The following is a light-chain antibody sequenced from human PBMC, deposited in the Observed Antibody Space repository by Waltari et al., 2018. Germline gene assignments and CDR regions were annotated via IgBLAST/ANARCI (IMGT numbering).Light chain of an antibody. V-gene: IGLV7-46*01. CDR3: LVSYGGTRAT. CDR1: TGAVTSGHW. CDR2: GTS. J-gene: IGLJ2*01. Sequence: ELTQPPSVSVSPGGTVTLTCGSSTGAVTSGHWPHGFQQKPGQAPRTLIYGTSNKHSWAPARFSGSLLGGKAALTLSGAQPEDEAGYYCLVSYGGTRATFGGGTKLTVL.